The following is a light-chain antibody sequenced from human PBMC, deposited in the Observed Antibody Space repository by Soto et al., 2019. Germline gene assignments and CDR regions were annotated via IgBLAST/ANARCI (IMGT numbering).Light chain of an antibody. J-gene: IGKJ1*01. V-gene: IGKV3-20*01. CDR2: GAS. Sequence: EIVLTQSPGTLSLSPGERVTLSCRASESVSGHLAWYQQKPGQAPRLLIYGASSRATGIPDRFSGSGSGTEFTLTISRLEPEDFAVYYCQQYGGSPRTFGQGTKVDIK. CDR1: ESVSGH. CDR3: QQYGGSPRT.